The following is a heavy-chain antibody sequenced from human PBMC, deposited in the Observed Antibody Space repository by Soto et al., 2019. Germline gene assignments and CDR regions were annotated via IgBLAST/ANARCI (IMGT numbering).Heavy chain of an antibody. CDR1: GGSISSSSYY. Sequence: QLQLQESGPGLVKPSETLSLTCTVSGGSISSSSYYWGWIRQPPGKGLEWIGSIYYSGSTYYNPSLKSRVTISVDTSKNQFSLKLSSVTATDTAVYYCARGRDVLMVYAIPTYNWFDPWGQGTLVTVSS. D-gene: IGHD2-8*01. CDR3: ARGRDVLMVYAIPTYNWFDP. V-gene: IGHV4-39*01. J-gene: IGHJ5*02. CDR2: IYYSGST.